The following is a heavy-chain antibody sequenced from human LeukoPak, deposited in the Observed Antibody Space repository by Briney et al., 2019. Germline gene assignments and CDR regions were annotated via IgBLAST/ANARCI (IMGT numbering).Heavy chain of an antibody. V-gene: IGHV3-30*02. CDR2: IRYDGSNK. D-gene: IGHD1-26*01. CDR3: AKDPSRTSGTTPIY. Sequence: GGSLRLSCAASGFTFSSYGMHWVRQAPGKGLEWVAFIRYDGSNKYYADSVKGRFTISRDNSKNTLYLQMDSLRAEDTAVYYCAKDPSRTSGTTPIYWGQGTLVTVSS. J-gene: IGHJ4*02. CDR1: GFTFSSYG.